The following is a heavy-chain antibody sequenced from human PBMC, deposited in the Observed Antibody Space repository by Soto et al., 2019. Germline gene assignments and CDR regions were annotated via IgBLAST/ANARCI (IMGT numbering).Heavy chain of an antibody. CDR3: AISEGGDPDDAFDI. CDR1: GGSISSGGYY. D-gene: IGHD3-16*01. V-gene: IGHV4-31*03. J-gene: IGHJ3*02. Sequence: QVQMQESGPGLVKPSQTLSLTCTVSGGSISSGGYYWSWIRQHPGKGLEWIGYIYYSGSTYYNPSLKSRVTISVDTSKNQFSLKLSSVTAADTAVYYCAISEGGDPDDAFDIWGQGTMVTVSS. CDR2: IYYSGST.